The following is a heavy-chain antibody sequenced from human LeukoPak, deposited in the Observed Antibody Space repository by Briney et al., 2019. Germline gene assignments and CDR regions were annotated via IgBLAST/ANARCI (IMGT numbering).Heavy chain of an antibody. CDR3: ARHADCSGGSCYSGSEYFRH. J-gene: IGHJ1*01. V-gene: IGHV4-59*08. CDR1: GGSISSYY. CDR2: IYYSGST. D-gene: IGHD2-15*01. Sequence: SETLSLTCTVSGGSISSYYWSWIRQPPGKGLEWIGYIYYSGSTNFNPSLKSRVTIPVDTSKNQFSLKLSSVTAADTAVYYCARHADCSGGSCYSGSEYFRHWGQGTLVTVSS.